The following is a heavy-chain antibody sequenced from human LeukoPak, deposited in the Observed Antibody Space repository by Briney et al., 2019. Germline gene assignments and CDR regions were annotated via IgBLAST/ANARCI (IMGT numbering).Heavy chain of an antibody. Sequence: ASVKVSCKASGYTFTGYYMHWVRQAPGQGLEWMGMINPIGGGTRYAQRFQGRVTMTRDTSTSTVYMELSSLRSDDTAVYYCARAYSGYDLFDYWGQGTLVTVSS. J-gene: IGHJ4*02. V-gene: IGHV1-46*01. D-gene: IGHD5-12*01. CDR3: ARAYSGYDLFDY. CDR2: INPIGGGT. CDR1: GYTFTGYY.